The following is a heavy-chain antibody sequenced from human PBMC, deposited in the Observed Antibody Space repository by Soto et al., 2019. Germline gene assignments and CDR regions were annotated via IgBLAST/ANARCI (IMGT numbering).Heavy chain of an antibody. CDR2: ISSSGSTI. V-gene: IGHV3-48*03. Sequence: PGGSLRLSCAASGFTFSSYEMNWVRQAPGKGLEWVSYISSSGSTICYADSVKGRFTISRDNAKNSLYLQMNSLRAEDTAVYYCARMDHDYGDSDYWGQGTLVTVSS. CDR3: ARMDHDYGDSDY. J-gene: IGHJ4*02. CDR1: GFTFSSYE. D-gene: IGHD4-17*01.